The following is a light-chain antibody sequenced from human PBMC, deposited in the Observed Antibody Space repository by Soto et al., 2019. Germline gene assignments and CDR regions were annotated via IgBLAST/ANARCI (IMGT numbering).Light chain of an antibody. CDR2: RAS. J-gene: IGKJ1*01. CDR1: QTIYSN. Sequence: IVMTQSPATLSVPPVDTASLSFRAGQTIYSNVAWYQQRPGQAPRLIIYRASSRATGVPARFSGSGSGTESTLTISSLQSEDFALYYCQQYQNLWKCGQGTKGDIK. V-gene: IGKV3-15*01. CDR3: QQYQNLWK.